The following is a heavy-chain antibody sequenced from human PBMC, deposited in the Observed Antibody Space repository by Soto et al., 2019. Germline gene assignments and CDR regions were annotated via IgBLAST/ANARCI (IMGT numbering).Heavy chain of an antibody. V-gene: IGHV2-5*02. Sequence: QITLKESGPTLVKPTQTLTLTCTFSGFSLSTSGVGVGWIRQPPGNALEWLALIYWDDDKRYSPSLKSRLTITKDPSKHQVVLTMTNMDPVDTATYYCARRYYYASSGYYSPFDYWGQGTLVTVSS. CDR2: IYWDDDK. D-gene: IGHD3-22*01. J-gene: IGHJ4*02. CDR1: GFSLSTSGVG. CDR3: ARRYYYASSGYYSPFDY.